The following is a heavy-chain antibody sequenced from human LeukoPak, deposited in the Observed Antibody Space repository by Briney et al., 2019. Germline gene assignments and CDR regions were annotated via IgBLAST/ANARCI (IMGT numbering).Heavy chain of an antibody. Sequence: PSETLSLTCAVYGGSFGGYYWSWIRQPPGKGLEWIGEINHSGSTNYNPSLKSRVTISVDTSKNQFSLKLSSVTAADTAVYYCARRITIFGVVKGGIDYWGQGTLVTVSS. J-gene: IGHJ4*02. V-gene: IGHV4-34*01. CDR3: ARRITIFGVVKGGIDY. CDR2: INHSGST. D-gene: IGHD3-3*01. CDR1: GGSFGGYY.